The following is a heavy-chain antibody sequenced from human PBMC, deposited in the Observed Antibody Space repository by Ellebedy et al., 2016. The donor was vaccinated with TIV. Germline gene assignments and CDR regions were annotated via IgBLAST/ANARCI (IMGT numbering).Heavy chain of an antibody. D-gene: IGHD1-26*01. CDR3: ARDSEASGSYAPGGYWFDP. CDR2: IIPIFGTA. Sequence: AASVKVSCKASGGTFSSYAISWVRQAPGQGLEWMGGIIPIFGTANYAQKFQGRVTITADESTSTAYMELSSLRSEDTAVYYCARDSEASGSYAPGGYWFDPWGQGTLVTVSS. V-gene: IGHV1-69*13. J-gene: IGHJ5*02. CDR1: GGTFSSYA.